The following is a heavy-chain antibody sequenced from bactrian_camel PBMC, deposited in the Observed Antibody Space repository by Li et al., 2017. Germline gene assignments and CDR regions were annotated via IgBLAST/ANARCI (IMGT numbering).Heavy chain of an antibody. CDR3: AADRHYYGLGRARDCDFHL. V-gene: IGHV3S55*01. CDR1: GYRYASYC. Sequence: QLVESGGGSVQAGGSLRLSCAASGYRYASYCMGWFREAPGKERGKVASISTDGKPTYEDFVKGRFTISKDSAKNTVYLQMNSLKVEDTAMYICAADRHYYGLGRARDCDFHLWGQGTQVTVS. CDR2: ISTDGKP. D-gene: IGHD5*01. J-gene: IGHJ4*01.